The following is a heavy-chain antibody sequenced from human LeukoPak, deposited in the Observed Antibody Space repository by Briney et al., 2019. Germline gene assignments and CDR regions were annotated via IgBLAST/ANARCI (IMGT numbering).Heavy chain of an antibody. CDR2: FSYSGSP. J-gene: IGHJ6*03. Sequence: SSETLSLTCSVSGGSISSSSYYWGWIRQPPGKGLEWIGSFSYSGSPYYSPTLKSRVTISLDTSTNQFSLNLRSVTAADTAVYYCARHRKYHGGSYPRHYYYYMDVWGKGTTVTVSS. D-gene: IGHD1-26*01. V-gene: IGHV4-39*07. CDR1: GGSISSSSYY. CDR3: ARHRKYHGGSYPRHYYYYMDV.